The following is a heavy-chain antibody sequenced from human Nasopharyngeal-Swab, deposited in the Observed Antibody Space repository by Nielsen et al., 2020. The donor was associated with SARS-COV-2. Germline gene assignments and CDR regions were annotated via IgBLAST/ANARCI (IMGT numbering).Heavy chain of an antibody. CDR1: GFSFNNYG. J-gene: IGHJ3*02. CDR3: AKANVLFWFGQFKNDGFDI. CDR2: ISYEGSKK. D-gene: IGHD3-10*01. Sequence: GSLRLSCTASGFSFNNYGMHWVRQAPGKGLEWVAVISYEGSKKYYAESVEGRFTISRDYSKSTLYLQMNSLRPEDTAMYYCAKANVLFWFGQFKNDGFDIWGQGTMVTVSS. V-gene: IGHV3-30*18.